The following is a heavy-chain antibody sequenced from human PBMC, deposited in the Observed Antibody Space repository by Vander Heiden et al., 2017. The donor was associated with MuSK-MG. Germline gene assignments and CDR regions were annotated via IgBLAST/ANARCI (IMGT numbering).Heavy chain of an antibody. D-gene: IGHD3-16*01. CDR2: IRGKANSYAT. J-gene: IGHJ4*02. CDR3: TTVSSYYTFGY. Sequence: EVQLVESGGGLVQPGGSLKLSCAASGFSFSGSAMHWVRQSSGRGLEWVGRIRGKANSYATAYAASVKGRFTISRDDSQNTAYLHMSSLKTEDTAVYYCTTVSSYYTFGYWGQGTLVIVSS. V-gene: IGHV3-73*02. CDR1: GFSFSGSA.